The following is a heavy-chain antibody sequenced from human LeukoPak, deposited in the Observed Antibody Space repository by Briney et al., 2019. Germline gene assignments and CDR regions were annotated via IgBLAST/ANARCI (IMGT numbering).Heavy chain of an antibody. CDR3: ARGSSGWYLFDY. CDR2: INNDGSST. CDR1: GLTFSSYW. J-gene: IGHJ4*02. Sequence: GGSLRLSCAASGLTFSSYWMHWVRQAPGKGLVWVSRINNDGSSTNYADSVKGRFTISRDNAKNTLYLQMDSLRAEETAVYYCARGSSGWYLFDYWGQGTLVTVSS. D-gene: IGHD6-19*01. V-gene: IGHV3-74*01.